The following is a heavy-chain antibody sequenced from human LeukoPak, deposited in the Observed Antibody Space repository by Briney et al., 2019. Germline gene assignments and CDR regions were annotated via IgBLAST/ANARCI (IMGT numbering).Heavy chain of an antibody. CDR1: GFTLCNYS. D-gene: IGHD3-9*01. J-gene: IGHJ4*02. CDR3: AKWGDYDVLTGYYVSDY. CDR2: ITCSGGNT. Sequence: PWAALRLSCAGSGFTLCNYSLRWGRPAPGEGVGGVLAITCSGGNTYYADSVKGRFTISRDNSKNTAFLQMNSLRAEDTAVYYCAKWGDYDVLTGYYVSDYWGQGTLVTVSS. V-gene: IGHV3-23*01.